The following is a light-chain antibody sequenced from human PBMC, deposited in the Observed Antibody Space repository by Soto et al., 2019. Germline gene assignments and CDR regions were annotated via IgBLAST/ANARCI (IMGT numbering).Light chain of an antibody. CDR1: QSISSW. Sequence: DIQMTQSPSTLSASVGDRVTITCRASQSISSWMAWDQQKPGKAPKLLIQKSSGLEGGVPSRFSGSGSGTDFTLTSSSLQPYDFATYYCQQYDTYWTFGQGTKVEI. CDR2: KSS. V-gene: IGKV1-5*03. CDR3: QQYDTYWT. J-gene: IGKJ1*01.